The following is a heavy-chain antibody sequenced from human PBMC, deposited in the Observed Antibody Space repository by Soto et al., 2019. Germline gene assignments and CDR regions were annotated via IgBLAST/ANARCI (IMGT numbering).Heavy chain of an antibody. CDR1: GYTFTSYG. D-gene: IGHD5-12*01. CDR2: ISAYNGNT. Sequence: ASVKVSCKASGYTFTSYGISWVRQAPGQGLEWMGWISAYNGNTNYAQKLQGRVTMTTDTSTSTAYMELRSLRSDDTAVYYCARVDIVATIQLLLLDYWGQGTLVTVSS. CDR3: ARVDIVATIQLLLLDY. V-gene: IGHV1-18*01. J-gene: IGHJ4*02.